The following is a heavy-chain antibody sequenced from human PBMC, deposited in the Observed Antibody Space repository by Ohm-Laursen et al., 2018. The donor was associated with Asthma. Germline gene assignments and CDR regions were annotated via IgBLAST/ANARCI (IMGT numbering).Heavy chain of an antibody. J-gene: IGHJ6*02. CDR3: AKDRGFNYGYGMDV. Sequence: GSLRLSCAAAGFTFSSYSMSWVRQAPGKGLEWLSYITTDSATVYSADSVRGRFSISRDNAKNSLYLQMNILRAEDTAVYYCAKDRGFNYGYGMDVWGQGTTVTVSS. D-gene: IGHD5-18*01. CDR1: GFTFSSYS. CDR2: ITTDSATV. V-gene: IGHV3-48*01.